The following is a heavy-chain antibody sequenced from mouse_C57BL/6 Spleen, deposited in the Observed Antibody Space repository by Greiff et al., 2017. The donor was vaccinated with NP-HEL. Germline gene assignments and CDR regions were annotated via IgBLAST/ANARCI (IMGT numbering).Heavy chain of an antibody. J-gene: IGHJ3*01. CDR2: IRNKANGYTT. V-gene: IGHV7-4*01. CDR3: VKGLYYGNSEAWFAY. D-gene: IGHD2-1*01. CDR1: GFTFTDYY. Sequence: EVMLVESGGGLVQPGASLRLSCAASGFTFTDYYMSWVRQPPGKAPEWLALIRNKANGYTTEYTASVKGRFTISRDNSQNILYLQMNTLRAEDSATYYCVKGLYYGNSEAWFAYWGQGTLVTVSA.